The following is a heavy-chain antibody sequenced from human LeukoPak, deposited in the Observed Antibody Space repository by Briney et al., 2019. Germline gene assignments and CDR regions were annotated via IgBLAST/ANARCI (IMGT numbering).Heavy chain of an antibody. Sequence: GGSLRLSCAASGFTVNNNYVNWVRQAPGKGLERVSIIYGGGDTSYADSVKGRFTISRDNSKNTVYLQMNSLRAEDTAVYYCAKESGYYHYWGQGTLVTVSS. D-gene: IGHD3-3*01. J-gene: IGHJ4*02. CDR3: AKESGYYHY. V-gene: IGHV3-53*01. CDR1: GFTVNNNY. CDR2: IYGGGDT.